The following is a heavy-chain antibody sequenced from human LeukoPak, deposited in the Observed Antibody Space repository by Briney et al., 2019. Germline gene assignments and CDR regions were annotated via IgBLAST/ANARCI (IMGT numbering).Heavy chain of an antibody. CDR3: SSGTTMNS. Sequence: SETLSLTCTVSGGSISTDTFYWGWVRQAPGKGLEWIGNIYYTGSTYYNPSLKSRVTIFVDAPNNQFFLNLSSVTAADTALYFCSSGTTMNSWGQGTVVTVSS. J-gene: IGHJ4*02. CDR1: GGSISTDTFY. D-gene: IGHD1/OR15-1a*01. CDR2: IYYTGST. V-gene: IGHV4-39*01.